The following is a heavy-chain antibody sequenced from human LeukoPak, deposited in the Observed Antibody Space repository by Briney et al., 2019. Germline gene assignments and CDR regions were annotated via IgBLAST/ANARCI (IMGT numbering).Heavy chain of an antibody. J-gene: IGHJ4*02. CDR3: ARGALSESYPYYFDY. D-gene: IGHD1-26*01. V-gene: IGHV3-23*01. CDR2: ISGSGGST. Sequence: GGSLRLSCAASGFTFSSYAMSWVRQAPGKGLEWVSAISGSGGSTYYADSVKGRFTISRDNSKNTLYLQMNSLRAEDTAVYYCARGALSESYPYYFDYWGQGTLVTVSS. CDR1: GFTFSSYA.